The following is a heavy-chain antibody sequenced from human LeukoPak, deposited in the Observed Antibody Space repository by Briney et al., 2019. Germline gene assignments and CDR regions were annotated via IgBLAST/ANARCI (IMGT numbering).Heavy chain of an antibody. CDR3: ARVGLGYCSSTSCYGQDYYGMDV. CDR1: GGTFSSYA. CDR2: FIPIFGTA. J-gene: IGHJ6*04. Sequence: SVKVSCKASGGTFSSYAISWVRQAPGQGLEWMGGFIPIFGTANYAQKFQGRVTITADESTSTAYMELSSLRSEDTAVYYCARVGLGYCSSTSCYGQDYYGMDVWGKGTTVTVSS. V-gene: IGHV1-69*13. D-gene: IGHD2-2*01.